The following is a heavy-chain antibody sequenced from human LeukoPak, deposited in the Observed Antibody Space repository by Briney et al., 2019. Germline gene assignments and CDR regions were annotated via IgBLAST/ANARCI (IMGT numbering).Heavy chain of an antibody. V-gene: IGHV3-23*01. CDR1: EFTFRNYA. J-gene: IGHJ4*02. D-gene: IGHD3-22*01. CDR2: ISGSGSNA. Sequence: GGSLRLSCASSEFTFRNYAMTWVRQAPGKGLEWVSTISGSGSNAYYADSVKGRFTISRDNSKNTVYLQMNSLRAEDTAIYYCAKVKWDSSGYFDYWGQGTLVTVSS. CDR3: AKVKWDSSGYFDY.